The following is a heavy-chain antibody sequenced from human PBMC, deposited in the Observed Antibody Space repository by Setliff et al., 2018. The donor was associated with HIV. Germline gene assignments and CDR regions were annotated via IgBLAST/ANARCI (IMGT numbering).Heavy chain of an antibody. CDR3: ARDHPANYYDSSGYPLYYYYMDV. D-gene: IGHD3-22*01. J-gene: IGHJ6*03. Sequence: SETLSLTCTVSGGSMTGQYWSWIRQPPGKGLEWIGYIYSTGNTNYNPSLKSRVTISVDTSKNQFSLKLSSVTAADTAVYYCARDHPANYYDSSGYPLYYYYMDVWGKGTTVTVSS. CDR2: IYSTGNT. CDR1: GGSMTGQY. V-gene: IGHV4-4*08.